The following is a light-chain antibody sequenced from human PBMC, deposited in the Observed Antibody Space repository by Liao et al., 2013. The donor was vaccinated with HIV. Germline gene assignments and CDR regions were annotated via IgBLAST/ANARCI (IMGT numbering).Light chain of an antibody. CDR1: SLPKQF. J-gene: IGLJ1*01. CDR3: QAWDSSTAV. V-gene: IGLV3-1*01. CDR2: QDR. Sequence: SYELTQPPSVSVSPGQTARITCSGDSLPKQFAYWYQQKPGQSPVLVIYQDRKRPSGIPERFSGSNSGNTATLTISGTQAMDEADYYCQAWDSSTAVFGTGTRVTVL.